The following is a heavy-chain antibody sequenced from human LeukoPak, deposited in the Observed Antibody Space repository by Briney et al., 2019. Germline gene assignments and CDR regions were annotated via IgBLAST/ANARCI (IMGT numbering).Heavy chain of an antibody. J-gene: IGHJ4*02. V-gene: IGHV4-61*05. CDR2: IYYSGST. Sequence: SETLSLTCTVSGGSISSSSYYWGWIRQPPGKGLEWIGYIYYSGSTNYNPSLKSRVTISVDTSKNQFSLKLSSVTAADTAVYYCARGEYSSSDYWGQGTLVTVSS. CDR1: GGSISSSSYY. D-gene: IGHD6-13*01. CDR3: ARGEYSSSDY.